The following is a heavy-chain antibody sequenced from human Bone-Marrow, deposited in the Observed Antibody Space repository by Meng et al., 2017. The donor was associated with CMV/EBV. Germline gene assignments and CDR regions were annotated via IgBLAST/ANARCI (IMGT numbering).Heavy chain of an antibody. Sequence: ASVKVSSKASGYTFTSYGIIWVRQAPGQGLEWMGWISAYNGNTNYAQKLQGRVTMTTDTSTSTAYMELRSLRSDDTAAYYCARGRIRYCSSTSCSHYYGMDVWGQGPTVTVSS. D-gene: IGHD2-2*01. CDR3: ARGRIRYCSSTSCSHYYGMDV. V-gene: IGHV1-18*01. J-gene: IGHJ6*02. CDR1: GYTFTSYG. CDR2: ISAYNGNT.